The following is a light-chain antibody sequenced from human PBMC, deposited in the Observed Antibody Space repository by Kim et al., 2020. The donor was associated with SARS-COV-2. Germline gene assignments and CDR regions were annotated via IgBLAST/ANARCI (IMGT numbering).Light chain of an antibody. V-gene: IGKV1-8*01. CDR2: AAS. CDR3: QQEYSYPGGA. Sequence: AIRITQSPSSLSASTGDRVTITCRASQGISSYLAWYQQKPGKAPKLLIYAASTLQSGVPLRFSGSGSGTDFTRTISCLQSEDFATYVGQQEYSYPGGAFGQGTKLEI. J-gene: IGKJ2*01. CDR1: QGISSY.